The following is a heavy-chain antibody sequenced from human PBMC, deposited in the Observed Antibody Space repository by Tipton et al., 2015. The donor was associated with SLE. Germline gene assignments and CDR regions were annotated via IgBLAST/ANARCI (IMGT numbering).Heavy chain of an antibody. V-gene: IGHV3-23*01. CDR2: ISGSGGST. CDR1: GLTFSSYA. CDR3: AKDRSSSWYYPAEYFQH. Sequence: SLRLSCAASGLTFSSYAMSWVRQAPGKGLEWVSAISGSGGSTYYADSVKGRFTISRGNSKNTLYLQMNSLRAEDTAVYYCAKDRSSSWYYPAEYFQHWGQGPLVTVSS. D-gene: IGHD6-13*01. J-gene: IGHJ1*01.